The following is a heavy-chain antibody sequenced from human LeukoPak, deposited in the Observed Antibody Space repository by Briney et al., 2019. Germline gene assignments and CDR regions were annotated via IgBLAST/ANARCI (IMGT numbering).Heavy chain of an antibody. CDR1: GGTFSSYA. CDR2: IIPIFGTA. D-gene: IGHD2/OR15-2a*01. J-gene: IGHJ4*02. CDR3: ARGGSRAPYFGDY. Sequence: ASVKVSCKASGGTFSSYAISWVRQAPGQGLEWMGGIIPIFGTANYAQKFQGRVTITADESTSTAYMELSSLRSEDTAVYYCARGGSRAPYFGDYWGQGTLVTVSS. V-gene: IGHV1-69*13.